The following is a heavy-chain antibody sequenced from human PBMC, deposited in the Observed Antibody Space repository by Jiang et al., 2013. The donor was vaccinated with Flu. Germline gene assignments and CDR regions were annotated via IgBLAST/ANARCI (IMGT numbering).Heavy chain of an antibody. CDR3: ARQERGYYDSSGYPYYFDY. CDR2: IYYSGST. V-gene: IGHV4-39*07. CDR1: GGSISSSDYY. D-gene: IGHD3-22*01. Sequence: ETLSLTCTVSGGSISSSDYYWGWIRQPPGKGLEWIGSIYYSGSTYYNPSLKSRVTISVDTSKNQFSLKLSSVTAADTAVYYCARQERGYYDSSGYPYYFDYWGQGTLVTVSS. J-gene: IGHJ4*02.